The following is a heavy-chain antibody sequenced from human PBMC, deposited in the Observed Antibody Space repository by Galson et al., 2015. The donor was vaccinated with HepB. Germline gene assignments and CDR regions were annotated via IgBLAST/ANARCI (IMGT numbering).Heavy chain of an antibody. CDR3: AKPAYGDSYSYFDY. J-gene: IGHJ4*02. V-gene: IGHV3-23*01. CDR2: ITGSGRVT. CDR1: GFTFDSYA. Sequence: SLRLSCAASGFTFDSYAMTWVRRAPGKGLEWVATITGSGRVTYYADSVKGRFTVSRDNSKNIMFLQMNSLRAEDPAVYYCAKPAYGDSYSYFDYWGQGTLVIVSS. D-gene: IGHD4-17*01.